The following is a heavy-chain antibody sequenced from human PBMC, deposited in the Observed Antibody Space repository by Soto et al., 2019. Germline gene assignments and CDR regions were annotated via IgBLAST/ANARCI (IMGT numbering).Heavy chain of an antibody. CDR2: ISFDGSNE. Sequence: QVQLVESGGGVVQPGRSLRLSCAASGFTFSTYDMHWVRQAPGKGLEWVAVISFDGSNEYYADSVKGRFTIFRHNSKNALYVQMHSLRAEDTAVYYCAKDLGDSSVDDVADYFRQGTLVTVSS. V-gene: IGHV3-30*18. D-gene: IGHD6-25*01. CDR3: AKDLGDSSVDDVADY. CDR1: GFTFSTYD. J-gene: IGHJ4*02.